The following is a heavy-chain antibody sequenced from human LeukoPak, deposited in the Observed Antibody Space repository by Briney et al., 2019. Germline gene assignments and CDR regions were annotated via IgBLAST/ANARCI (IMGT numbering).Heavy chain of an antibody. CDR2: ISGSGGST. Sequence: PGGSLRLSCAASGFTFSSYAMSWVRQAPGKGLEWVSAISGSGGSTYYADFVKGRFTISRDNSKNTLYLQMNSLRAEDTSVYYCAKGGDSGRYGMDVWGQGTTVTVSS. V-gene: IGHV3-23*01. D-gene: IGHD3-10*01. CDR1: GFTFSSYA. J-gene: IGHJ6*02. CDR3: AKGGDSGRYGMDV.